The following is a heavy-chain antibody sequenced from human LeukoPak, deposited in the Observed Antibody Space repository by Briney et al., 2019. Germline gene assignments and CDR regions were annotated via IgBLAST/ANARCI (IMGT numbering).Heavy chain of an antibody. CDR1: GGTFSSYA. CDR3: ARVSNPDYYYYMDV. V-gene: IGHV1-69*06. D-gene: IGHD2-8*01. J-gene: IGHJ6*03. Sequence: SVKVSCKASGGTFSSYAISWVRQAPGQGLEWMGGIIPIFGTANYAQKFHGRVTITADKSTSTAYMELSSLRSEDTAVYYCARVSNPDYYYYMDVWGKGTTVTISS. CDR2: IIPIFGTA.